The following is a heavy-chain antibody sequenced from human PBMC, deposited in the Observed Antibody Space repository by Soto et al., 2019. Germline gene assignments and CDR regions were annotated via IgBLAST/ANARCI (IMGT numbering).Heavy chain of an antibody. Sequence: GGSLRLSCAASGFTFSSYAMSWVRQAPGKGLEWVSAISGSGGSTYYADSVKGRFTISRDNSKNTLYLQMNSLRAEDTAVYYCAKDGGERSGRSGGYWGQGTLVNVSS. J-gene: IGHJ4*02. V-gene: IGHV3-23*01. CDR1: GFTFSSYA. CDR2: ISGSGGST. D-gene: IGHD1-26*01. CDR3: AKDGGERSGRSGGY.